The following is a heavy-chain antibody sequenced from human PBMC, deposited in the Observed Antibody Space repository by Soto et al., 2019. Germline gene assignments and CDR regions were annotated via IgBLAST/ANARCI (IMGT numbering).Heavy chain of an antibody. V-gene: IGHV3-53*05. CDR2: IYSGGSA. Sequence: GGSLRLSCAASGFSVSNNYMAWVRQAPGKGLEWVSVIYSGGSAAYADFVKGRFIISRDNSKNTVSLQMNSLRAEDTAVYYCARDYYYDSSGYYYVDYYYYATDVSGQGTTVTVSS. J-gene: IGHJ6*02. CDR1: GFSVSNNY. CDR3: ARDYYYDSSGYYYVDYYYYATDV. D-gene: IGHD3-22*01.